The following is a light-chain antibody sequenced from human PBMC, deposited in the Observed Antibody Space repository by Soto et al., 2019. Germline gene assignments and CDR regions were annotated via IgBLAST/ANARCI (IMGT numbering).Light chain of an antibody. CDR3: LQRSNWLT. CDR2: DAS. J-gene: IGKJ4*01. CDR1: QSVGSY. Sequence: EIVLTQSPTTLSLSPGQRATLSCRASQSVGSYLDWYQQKPGQAPRLLISDASNRATGIPTRFSGSGSGTDFSLTISSLEPEDFVVYYCLQRSNWLTFGGGTKVEIK. V-gene: IGKV3-11*01.